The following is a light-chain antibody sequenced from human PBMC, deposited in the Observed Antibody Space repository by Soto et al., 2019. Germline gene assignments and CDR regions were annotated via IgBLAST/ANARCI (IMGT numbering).Light chain of an antibody. CDR3: QQFGSSSYT. J-gene: IGKJ2*01. CDR2: GAS. V-gene: IGKV3-20*01. CDR1: QSVSSSY. Sequence: EIVLTQSPGTLSLSPGERATLSCRASQSVSSSYLAWYQQKPGQAPRLLIYGASSRATGIPDRFSGSGSGTVFTLTISRLEPEDVAVYYCQQFGSSSYTFGQGTKLEIK.